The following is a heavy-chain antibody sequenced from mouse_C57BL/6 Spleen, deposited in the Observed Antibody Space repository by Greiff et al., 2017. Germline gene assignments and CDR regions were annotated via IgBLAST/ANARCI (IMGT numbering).Heavy chain of an antibody. CDR1: GYSFTDYN. J-gene: IGHJ1*03. CDR2: INPNYGTT. V-gene: IGHV1-39*01. D-gene: IGHD1-1*01. Sequence: LVESGPELVKPGASVKISCKASGYSFTDYNMNWVKQSNGKSLEWIGVINPNYGTTSYNQKFKGKATLTVDQSSSTAYMQLNSLTSEDSAVYYCARAYYGSSDGYFDVWGTGTTVTVAS. CDR3: ARAYYGSSDGYFDV.